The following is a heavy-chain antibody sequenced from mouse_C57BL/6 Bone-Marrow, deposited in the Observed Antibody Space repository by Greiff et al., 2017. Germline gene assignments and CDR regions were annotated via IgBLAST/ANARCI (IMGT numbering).Heavy chain of an antibody. J-gene: IGHJ3*01. CDR3: ARGGLRLPFAY. Sequence: QVQLMESGAELARPGASVKMSCKASGYTFTSYTMHWVKQRPGQGLEWIGYINPSSGYTKYNQKFKDKATLTADKSSSTAYMQLSSLTSEDSAVYYCARGGLRLPFAYWGQGTLVTVSA. CDR1: GYTFTSYT. V-gene: IGHV1-4*01. CDR2: INPSSGYT. D-gene: IGHD3-2*02.